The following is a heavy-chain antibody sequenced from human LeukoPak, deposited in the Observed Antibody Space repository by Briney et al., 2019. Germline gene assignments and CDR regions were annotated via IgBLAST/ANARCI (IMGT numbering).Heavy chain of an antibody. V-gene: IGHV1-46*01. Sequence: ASVKVSCKTSGYTFTSYYIHWVRQAPGQGLEWMGIINPSGGRTSYAQMFQGRVTMTRDTSTSTVYMDLSSLRSEDTAVYYCARSNWNGGYFDYWGQGTLVTVSS. D-gene: IGHD1-1*01. CDR1: GYTFTSYY. CDR3: ARSNWNGGYFDY. J-gene: IGHJ4*02. CDR2: INPSGGRT.